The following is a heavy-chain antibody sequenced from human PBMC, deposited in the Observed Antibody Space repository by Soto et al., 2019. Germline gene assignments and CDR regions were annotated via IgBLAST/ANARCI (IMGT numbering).Heavy chain of an antibody. CDR2: IKSKTDGGTT. J-gene: IGHJ4*02. CDR3: TTAHLTYYYDSSGYG. CDR1: GFTFSNAW. V-gene: IGHV3-15*07. Sequence: GGSLRLSCAASGFTFSNAWMNWVRQAPGKGLEWVGRIKSKTDGGTTDYAAPVKGRFTISRDDSKNTLHLQMNSLKTEDTAVYYCTTAHLTYYYDSSGYGWGQGTLVTVSS. D-gene: IGHD3-22*01.